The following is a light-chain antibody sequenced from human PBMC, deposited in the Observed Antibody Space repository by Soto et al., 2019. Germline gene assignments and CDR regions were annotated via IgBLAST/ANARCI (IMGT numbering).Light chain of an antibody. J-gene: IGKJ2*01. Sequence: DIQMTQSPSALSASVGDRVTITCRASHDINTYLNWYQQKPRKAPKLLIYAASSLQSGVPSRFGGSGSGTDFTLTISSLQPEDFATYYCLQSYSTLYTFGQGTKLQIK. CDR1: HDINTY. CDR2: AAS. V-gene: IGKV1-39*01. CDR3: LQSYSTLYT.